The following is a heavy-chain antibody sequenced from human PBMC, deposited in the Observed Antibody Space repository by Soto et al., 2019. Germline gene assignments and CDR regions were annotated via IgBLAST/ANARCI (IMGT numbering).Heavy chain of an antibody. CDR3: ASGLRRQLLHWFDP. CDR1: GGSISSYY. CDR2: IYYIGST. J-gene: IGHJ5*02. V-gene: IGHV4-59*01. Sequence: SETLSLTCTVSGGSISSYYWSWIRQPPGKGLEGIGDIYYIGSTNYNPSLKSRVTISVDTSKNQFSLKLSSVTAADTAVYYCASGLRRQLLHWFDPWGQGTLVTVSS. D-gene: IGHD2-2*01.